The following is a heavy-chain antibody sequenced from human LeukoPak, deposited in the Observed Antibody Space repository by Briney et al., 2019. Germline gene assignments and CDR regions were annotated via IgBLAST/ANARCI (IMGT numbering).Heavy chain of an antibody. J-gene: IGHJ5*02. CDR3: ARGPGSGSYFAWFDP. V-gene: IGHV4-34*01. CDR2: INHSGST. CDR1: GGSFNGYY. D-gene: IGHD3-10*01. Sequence: ASGTLSLTCAVYGGSFNGYYWSWIRQPPGKGLEWIGEINHSGSTNYNPSLKSRVTMSVDTSKNQVSLKLTSVTAADTAVYYCARGPGSGSYFAWFDPWGQGTQVTVSS.